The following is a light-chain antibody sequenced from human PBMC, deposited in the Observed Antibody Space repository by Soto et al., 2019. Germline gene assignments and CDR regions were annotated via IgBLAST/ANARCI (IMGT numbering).Light chain of an antibody. CDR3: SSYTSSSTPWV. CDR1: SSDVGGYNY. CDR2: EVS. J-gene: IGLJ3*02. V-gene: IGLV2-14*01. Sequence: QSVLTQPACVSGSRGQSITISCTGTSSDVGGYNYVSWYQQHPGKAPKLMIYEVSNRPSGVSNRFSGSKSGNTASLTISGLQAEDEADYYCSSYTSSSTPWVFGGGTKLTAL.